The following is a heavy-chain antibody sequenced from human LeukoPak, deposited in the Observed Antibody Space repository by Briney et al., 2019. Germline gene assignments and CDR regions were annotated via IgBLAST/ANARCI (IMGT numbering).Heavy chain of an antibody. V-gene: IGHV3-23*01. CDR2: FTGSAGNI. CDR3: AAGGGNTFNP. Sequence: PGGSLRLSCAASGFTFTSQALSWVRQAPGKGLGWVSSFTGSAGNIHYADSVKGRFTLSRDTSKETMYLQMNSLRADDTAIYYCAAGGGNTFNPWGQGTLVTVSS. CDR1: GFTFTSQA. D-gene: IGHD1/OR15-1a*01. J-gene: IGHJ5*02.